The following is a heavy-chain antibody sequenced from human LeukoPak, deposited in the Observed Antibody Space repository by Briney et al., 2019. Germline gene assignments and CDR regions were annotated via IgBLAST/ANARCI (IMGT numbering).Heavy chain of an antibody. CDR2: IYYSGST. Sequence: SETLSLTCTVSGGSISSYYWSWIRQPPGKGLEWIGYIYYSGSTNYNPSLKSRVTISVDTSENQFSLKLSSVTAANTAVYYCARGASYYYDSSGSPTLDYWGQGTLVTVSS. D-gene: IGHD3-22*01. V-gene: IGHV4-59*01. J-gene: IGHJ4*02. CDR1: GGSISSYY. CDR3: ARGASYYYDSSGSPTLDY.